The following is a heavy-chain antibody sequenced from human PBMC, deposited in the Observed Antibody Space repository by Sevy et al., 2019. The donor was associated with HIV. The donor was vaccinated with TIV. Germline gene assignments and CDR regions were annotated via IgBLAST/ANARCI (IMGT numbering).Heavy chain of an antibody. CDR3: ARGGFYFGSEDYYGKAGYDS. D-gene: IGHD3-10*01. CDR2: INWDGSEK. V-gene: IGHV3-9*01. Sequence: GGSLRLSCATSGFSFNDYAMHWVRQAPGKGLEWVSGINWDGSEKDYADSVEGRFTISRNNDKKSHYLQMSSLRREDTALYFCARGGFYFGSEDYYGKAGYDSWGPGTVVTVSS. CDR1: GFSFNDYA. J-gene: IGHJ4*02.